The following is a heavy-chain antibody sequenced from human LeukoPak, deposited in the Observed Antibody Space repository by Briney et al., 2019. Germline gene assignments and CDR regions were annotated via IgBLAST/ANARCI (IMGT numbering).Heavy chain of an antibody. D-gene: IGHD6-25*01. CDR2: IYYSGST. V-gene: IGHV4-59*01. CDR3: ARDRGKGWFDP. J-gene: IGHJ5*02. CDR1: GGSISSYY. Sequence: SETLSLTCTVSGGSISSYYWSWIRQPPGKGLEWIGYIYYSGSTNYNPSLKSRVTISVDTSKNQFSLKLSSVTAADTAVYYCARDRGKGWFDPWGQGTLVTVSS.